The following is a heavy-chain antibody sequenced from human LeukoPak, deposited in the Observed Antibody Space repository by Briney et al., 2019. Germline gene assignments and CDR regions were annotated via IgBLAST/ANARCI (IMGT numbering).Heavy chain of an antibody. D-gene: IGHD1-26*01. V-gene: IGHV4-61*08. CDR2: IYYSGST. J-gene: IGHJ4*02. CDR1: GGSISSGGYY. Sequence: SETLSLTCTVSGGSISSGGYYWSWIRQPPGKGLEWIGYIYYSGSTNYNPSLKSRVTISVDTSKNQFSLKLSSVTAADTAVYYCARVGAMAFFDYWGQGTLVTVSS. CDR3: ARVGAMAFFDY.